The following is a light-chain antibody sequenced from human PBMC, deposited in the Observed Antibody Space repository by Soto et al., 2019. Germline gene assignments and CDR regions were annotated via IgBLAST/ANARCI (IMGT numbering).Light chain of an antibody. CDR1: SSNIGSYT. J-gene: IGLJ1*01. CDR2: SNH. Sequence: QSVLTQPPSASGTPGQTVTVSCSGSSSNIGSYTVNWYQQLPGTAPKLVIYSNHQRPSGVPDRFSGSKSGTSASLAISGLQSEDEADYYCAAWDDSLNGCVFGSGTKLTVL. V-gene: IGLV1-44*01. CDR3: AAWDDSLNGCV.